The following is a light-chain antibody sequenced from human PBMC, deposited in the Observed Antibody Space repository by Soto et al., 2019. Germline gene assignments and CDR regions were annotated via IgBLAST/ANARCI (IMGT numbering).Light chain of an antibody. Sequence: DIQLTQSPSTLSASVGHRVTITCRASQSISSWLAWYQQKPGKAPKFLIYKTSNLESGVPSRFSGSGSGTEFTLTISSLQPDDFATYYCQYYNNYCWTFGQGTKVEIK. CDR2: KTS. CDR3: QYYNNYCWT. CDR1: QSISSW. V-gene: IGKV1-5*03. J-gene: IGKJ1*01.